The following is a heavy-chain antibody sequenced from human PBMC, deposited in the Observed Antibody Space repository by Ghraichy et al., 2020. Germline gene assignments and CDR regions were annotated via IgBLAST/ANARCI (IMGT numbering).Heavy chain of an antibody. V-gene: IGHV3-23*01. CDR2: ISGSGGST. J-gene: IGHJ3*02. CDR3: AKYYYDSSGYHYAFDI. CDR1: GFTFSSYA. D-gene: IGHD3-22*01. Sequence: GGSLRLSCAASGFTFSSYAMSWVRQAPGKGLEWVSAISGSGGSTYYADSVKGRFTISRDNSENTLYLQMNSLRAEDTAVYYCAKYYYDSSGYHYAFDIWGQGTMVTVSS.